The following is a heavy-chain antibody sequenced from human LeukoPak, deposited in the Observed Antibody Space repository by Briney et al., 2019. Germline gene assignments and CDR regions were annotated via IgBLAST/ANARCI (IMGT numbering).Heavy chain of an antibody. CDR1: GDTFTSYY. CDR3: ATDSSGWSNSFDP. Sequence: ASVKVSCKASGDTFTSYYMHWVRQAPGQGLEWMRIINPSGGSTSYAQKFQGRVTMTRDTSTSTVYMELSSLRSEDTAVYYCATDSSGWSNSFDPWGQGTLVTVSS. V-gene: IGHV1-46*01. CDR2: INPSGGST. D-gene: IGHD6-19*01. J-gene: IGHJ5*02.